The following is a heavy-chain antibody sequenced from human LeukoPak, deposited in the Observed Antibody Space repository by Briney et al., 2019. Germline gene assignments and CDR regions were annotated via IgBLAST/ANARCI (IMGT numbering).Heavy chain of an antibody. CDR2: IYYSGST. Sequence: SQTLSLTCTVSGGSISSGDYYWRWIRQPPGKGLEWIGYIYYSGSTYYNPSLKSRVTISVDTSKNQFSLKLSSVTAADTAVYYCARAYGDYANAFDIWGQGTMVTVSS. V-gene: IGHV4-30-4*01. D-gene: IGHD4-17*01. CDR3: ARAYGDYANAFDI. J-gene: IGHJ3*02. CDR1: GGSISSGDYY.